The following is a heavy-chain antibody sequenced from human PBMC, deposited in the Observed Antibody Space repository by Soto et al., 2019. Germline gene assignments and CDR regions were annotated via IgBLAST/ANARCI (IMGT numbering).Heavy chain of an antibody. CDR1: CYTFTSYG. D-gene: IGHD6-13*01. CDR3: ARAGASSRTGAPFDP. Sequence: GASVKVSCKASCYTFTSYGISWVRQAPGQGLEWMGWVSAYNGNTNYAQKLQGRVTMTTDTSTSTAYMELRSLRSDDTAVYYCARAGASSRTGAPFDPWGQGTLVTVSS. V-gene: IGHV1-18*01. CDR2: VSAYNGNT. J-gene: IGHJ5*02.